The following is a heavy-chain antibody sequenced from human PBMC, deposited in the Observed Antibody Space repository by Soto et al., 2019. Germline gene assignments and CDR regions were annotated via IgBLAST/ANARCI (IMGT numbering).Heavy chain of an antibody. J-gene: IGHJ6*02. V-gene: IGHV4-31*03. CDR3: ARGLSGSGWRSGMDV. CDR1: GGSISSGSYY. Sequence: QVQLQESGPGLVKPSQTLALTCTVSGGSISSGSYYWSWTRQHPGKGLEWIGYIYHSGSTYYTPSLKSRLIISLDTSKNQFSLKLSSVTAAAAAVYYCARGLSGSGWRSGMDVWGQGTAVTVSS. D-gene: IGHD3-10*01. CDR2: IYHSGST.